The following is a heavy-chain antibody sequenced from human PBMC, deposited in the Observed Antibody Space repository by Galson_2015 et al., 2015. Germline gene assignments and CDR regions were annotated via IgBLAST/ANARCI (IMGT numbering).Heavy chain of an antibody. D-gene: IGHD6-13*01. J-gene: IGHJ5*02. V-gene: IGHV3-11*01. CDR2: ISSSGSTI. Sequence: SLRLSCAASGFTFSDYYMSWIRQAPGKGLEWVSYISSSGSTIYYADSVKGRFTISRDNAKNSLYLQMNSLRAEDTAVYYCAREAWSSSWYGVACWFDPWGQGTLVTVSS. CDR3: AREAWSSSWYGVACWFDP. CDR1: GFTFSDYY.